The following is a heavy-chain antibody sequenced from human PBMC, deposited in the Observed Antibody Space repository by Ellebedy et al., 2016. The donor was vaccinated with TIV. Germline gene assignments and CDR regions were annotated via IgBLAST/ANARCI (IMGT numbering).Heavy chain of an antibody. V-gene: IGHV4-59*01. CDR3: ARDESLVVSAAYFDS. Sequence: SETLSLTXTVSGGSISGYYWNWIRQPPGKGLEWIGSIYYSGRTNYNPSLKSRLTISVDMSKNHFSLKLTSVTAADTAVYYCARDESLVVSAAYFDSWGQGTLVTVSS. J-gene: IGHJ4*02. CDR2: IYYSGRT. D-gene: IGHD2-2*01. CDR1: GGSISGYY.